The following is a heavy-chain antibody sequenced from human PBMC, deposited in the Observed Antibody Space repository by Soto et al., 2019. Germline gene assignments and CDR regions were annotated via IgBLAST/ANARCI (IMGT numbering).Heavy chain of an antibody. Sequence: GGSLRLSCAASGFTFSSYAMGWVRQAPGKGLEWVSAISGSGGSTYYADSVKGRFTISRDNSKNTLYLQMNSLRAEDTAVYYCAKGPYSKPLYGMDVWGQGTTVTVSS. CDR2: ISGSGGST. CDR3: AKGPYSKPLYGMDV. J-gene: IGHJ6*02. D-gene: IGHD6-13*01. CDR1: GFTFSSYA. V-gene: IGHV3-23*01.